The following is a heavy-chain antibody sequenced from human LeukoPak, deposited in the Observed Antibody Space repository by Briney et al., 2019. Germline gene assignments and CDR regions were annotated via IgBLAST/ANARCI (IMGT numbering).Heavy chain of an antibody. J-gene: IGHJ4*02. CDR3: ARGGDYREYLDLGYFDY. D-gene: IGHD4-11*01. Sequence: GGSLRLSCAASAFNFSDYGMHWVRQAPGKGLERVAIIWYDGSIKYYADSVKGRFTISRDNSKNTVYLQMNSLRAEDTSLYYCARGGDYREYLDLGYFDYWGQGTLVTVSS. CDR1: AFNFSDYG. V-gene: IGHV3-33*01. CDR2: IWYDGSIK.